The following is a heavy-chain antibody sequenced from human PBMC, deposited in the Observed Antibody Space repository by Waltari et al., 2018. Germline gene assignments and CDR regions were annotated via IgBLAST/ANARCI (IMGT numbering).Heavy chain of an antibody. V-gene: IGHV1-2*02. CDR3: ARGYDYIWGSYRAISPEVDY. J-gene: IGHJ4*02. Sequence: QVQLVQSGAEVKKPGASVKVSCKASGYTFTGYYMHWVRQAPGPRLGWMGWINPNSGGTNYAQKFQGRVTMTRDTSISTAYMELSRLRSDDTAVYYCARGYDYIWGSYRAISPEVDYWGQGTLVTVSS. D-gene: IGHD3-16*02. CDR2: INPNSGGT. CDR1: GYTFTGYY.